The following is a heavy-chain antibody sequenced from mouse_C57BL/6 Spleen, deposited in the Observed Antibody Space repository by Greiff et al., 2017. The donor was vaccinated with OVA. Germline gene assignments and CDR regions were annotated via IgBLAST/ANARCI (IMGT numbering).Heavy chain of an antibody. D-gene: IGHD2-4*01. J-gene: IGHJ4*01. CDR2: IYPGSGST. Sequence: QVQLKQPGAELVKPGASVKMSCKASGYTFTSYWITWVKQRPGQGLEWIGDIYPGSGSTNYNEKFKSKATLTVDTSSSTAYMQLSSLTSEDSAVYYCARFSYSDYGGMDYWGQGTSVTVSS. CDR3: ARFSYSDYGGMDY. CDR1: GYTFTSYW. V-gene: IGHV1-55*01.